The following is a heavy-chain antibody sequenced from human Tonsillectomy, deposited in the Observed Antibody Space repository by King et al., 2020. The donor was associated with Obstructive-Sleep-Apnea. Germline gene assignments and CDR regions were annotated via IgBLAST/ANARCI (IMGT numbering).Heavy chain of an antibody. CDR1: GYSFTNYW. CDR2: IHPGDSKT. J-gene: IGHJ4*02. V-gene: IGHV5-10-1*01. CDR3: SRHEEPF. Sequence: QLVQSGAEVKKPGESLRISCKGSGYSFTNYWITWVRQMPGKGLEWMGRIHPGDSKTTYSPSFQGHVTISVDKSINTAYLQWSSLKASDTAMYYCSRHEEPFWGQGTLVTVST.